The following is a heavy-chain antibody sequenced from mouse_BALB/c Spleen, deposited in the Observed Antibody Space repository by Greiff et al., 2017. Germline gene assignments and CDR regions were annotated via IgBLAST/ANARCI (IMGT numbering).Heavy chain of an antibody. D-gene: IGHD1-1*01. J-gene: IGHJ1*01. CDR1: GYTFTNYW. CDR3: ARSTVVATDWYFDV. Sequence: VQLQQSGAELVRPGTSVKISCKASGYTFTNYWLGWVKQRPGHGLEWIGDIYPGGGYTNYNEKFKGKATLTADTSSSTAYMQLSSLTSEDSAVYFCARSTVVATDWYFDVWGAGTTVTVSS. V-gene: IGHV1-63*02. CDR2: IYPGGGYT.